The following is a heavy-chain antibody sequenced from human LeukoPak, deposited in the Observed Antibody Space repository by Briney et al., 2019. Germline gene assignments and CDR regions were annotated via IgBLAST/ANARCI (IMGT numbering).Heavy chain of an antibody. D-gene: IGHD6-6*01. CDR2: ISGSGGST. Sequence: PGGSLRLSCAASGFTFSDYYMSWIRQAPGKGLEWVSAISGSGGSTYYADSVKGRFTISRDNSKNTLYLQMNSLRAEDTAVYYCAKDLGIAARPDSFGYWGQGTLVTVSS. CDR3: AKDLGIAARPDSFGY. J-gene: IGHJ4*02. V-gene: IGHV3-23*01. CDR1: GFTFSDYY.